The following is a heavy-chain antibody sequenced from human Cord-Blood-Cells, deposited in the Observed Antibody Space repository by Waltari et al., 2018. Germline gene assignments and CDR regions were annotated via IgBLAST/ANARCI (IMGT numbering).Heavy chain of an antibody. CDR2: ISYDGSNK. V-gene: IGHV3-30*18. CDR1: GFTLSSYG. CDR3: AKDSLAVAGVWYFDL. Sequence: QVQLVESGGGVVQPGRSLSLSCAASGFTLSSYGMHWGRQAPGKGLEWVACISYDGSNKYYADSVKGRFTISRDNSKNTLYLQMNSLRAEDTAVYYCAKDSLAVAGVWYFDLWGRGTLATVSS. D-gene: IGHD6-19*01. J-gene: IGHJ2*01.